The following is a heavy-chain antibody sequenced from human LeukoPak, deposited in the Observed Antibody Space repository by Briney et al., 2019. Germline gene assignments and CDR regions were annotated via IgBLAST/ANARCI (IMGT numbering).Heavy chain of an antibody. J-gene: IGHJ5*02. CDR3: ARYVETGYSISWPPNWFDP. D-gene: IGHD6-13*01. V-gene: IGHV4-39*01. CDR1: GGSISSSSYY. CDR2: IYYSGST. Sequence: SETLSLTCTVSGGSISSSSYYWGWIRQPPGKGLEWIGSIYYSGSTYYNPSLKSRVTISVDTSKNQFSLKLSSVTAADTAVYYCARYVETGYSISWPPNWFDPWGQGTLVTVSS.